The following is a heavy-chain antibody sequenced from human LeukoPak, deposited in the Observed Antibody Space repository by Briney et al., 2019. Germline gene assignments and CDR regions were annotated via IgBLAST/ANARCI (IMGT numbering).Heavy chain of an antibody. D-gene: IGHD6-13*01. V-gene: IGHV3-7*01. J-gene: IGHJ4*02. CDR2: IKQDGSEK. CDR3: ARDPRSSSWYFVEDY. Sequence: GGSLRLSCAASGFTLSSYWMSWVRQAPGKGLEWVANIKQDGSEKYYVDSVKGRFTISRDNAKNSLYLQMNSLRAEDTAVYYCARDPRSSSWYFVEDYWGQGTLVTVSS. CDR1: GFTLSSYW.